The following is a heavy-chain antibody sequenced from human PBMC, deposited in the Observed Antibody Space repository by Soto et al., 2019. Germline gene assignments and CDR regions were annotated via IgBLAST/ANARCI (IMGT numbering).Heavy chain of an antibody. CDR1: GFTIHNFW. Sequence: EVELVESGGRIVQPGGSLRLSCVVSGFTIHNFWVTWVRQAPGKGLEWVANINPDGSEAYYVDSLKGQFTISRDNGKNSLYLQMNNLRVEDTAVYYCARERWFSPPHYYYLLGVWGQGTTVTVSS. CDR2: INPDGSEA. J-gene: IGHJ6*02. CDR3: ARERWFSPPHYYYLLGV. D-gene: IGHD2-15*01. V-gene: IGHV3-7*01.